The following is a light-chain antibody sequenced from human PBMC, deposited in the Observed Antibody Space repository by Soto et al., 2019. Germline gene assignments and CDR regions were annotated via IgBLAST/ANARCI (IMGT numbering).Light chain of an antibody. CDR2: EVN. Sequence: QSVLTQPASVSGSPGQSITISCTGTSSDVGAYNYVSWYQQHPGKAPTLMIYEVNNRPSGVSNRFSGSKSGNTASLTISGLQAEDEADYYCSSYTTSSTYVFGTGTKVTVL. CDR1: SSDVGAYNY. J-gene: IGLJ1*01. V-gene: IGLV2-14*01. CDR3: SSYTTSSTYV.